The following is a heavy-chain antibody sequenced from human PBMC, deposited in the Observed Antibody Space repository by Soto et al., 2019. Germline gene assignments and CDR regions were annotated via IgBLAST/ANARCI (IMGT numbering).Heavy chain of an antibody. J-gene: IGHJ4*01. CDR2: ITGSGSHS. CDR1: GGTFRSYS. D-gene: IGHD3-10*01. CDR3: AKGTSSEFLLSFDD. V-gene: IGHV3-21*04. Sequence: GFLRPSCLVSGGTFRSYSINWVRQAPGKGLEWVSVITGSGSHSYYADSVKGRFTISRDNSRNTLFLQMDSLRADDTAVYFCAKGTSSEFLLSFDDWGHGTLVTVSS.